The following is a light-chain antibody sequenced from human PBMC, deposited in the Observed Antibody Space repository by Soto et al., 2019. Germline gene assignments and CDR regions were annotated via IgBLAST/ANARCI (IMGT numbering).Light chain of an antibody. Sequence: QLVLTQPPSASGTPGQRVTISCSGSSSNIGSYYVYWYQQLPGTAPKLLIFSNNQRPSGVPDRFSGSKSGTSASLAISGLRSEDEADYYCASWDDSLSVLFGGGTKLTVL. J-gene: IGLJ2*01. V-gene: IGLV1-47*02. CDR1: SSNIGSYY. CDR2: SNN. CDR3: ASWDDSLSVL.